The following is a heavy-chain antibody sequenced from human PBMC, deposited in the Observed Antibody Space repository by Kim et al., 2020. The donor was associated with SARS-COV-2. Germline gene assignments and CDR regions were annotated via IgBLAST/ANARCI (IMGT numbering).Heavy chain of an antibody. CDR1: GDSVSSNSAA. Sequence: SQTLSLTCAISGDSVSSNSAAWNWIRQSPSRGLEWLGRTYYRSKWYNDYAVSVKSRITINPDTSKNQFSLQLNSVTPEDTAVYYCARGRSFWSGYYKFVFRDYSPSYCDYWGQGTLVTVSS. J-gene: IGHJ4*02. CDR3: ARGRSFWSGYYKFVFRDYSPSYCDY. CDR2: TYYRSKWYN. D-gene: IGHD3-3*01. V-gene: IGHV6-1*01.